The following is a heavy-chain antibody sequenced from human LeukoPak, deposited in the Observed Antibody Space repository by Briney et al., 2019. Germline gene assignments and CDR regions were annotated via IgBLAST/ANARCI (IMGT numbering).Heavy chain of an antibody. CDR2: IIPILGIA. J-gene: IGHJ4*02. D-gene: IGHD6-13*01. Sequence: GASVKVSCKASGGTFSSYAIGWVRQAPGQGLEWMGRIIPILGIANYAQKFQGRVTITADKSTSTAYMELSSPRSEDTAVYYCATTYSSSWYYPFDYWGQGTLVTVSS. CDR3: ATTYSSSWYYPFDY. CDR1: GGTFSSYA. V-gene: IGHV1-69*04.